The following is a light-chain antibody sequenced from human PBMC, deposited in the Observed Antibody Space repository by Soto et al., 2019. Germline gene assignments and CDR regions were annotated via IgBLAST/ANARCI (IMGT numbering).Light chain of an antibody. J-gene: IGKJ1*01. CDR3: QQYGSSSWT. CDR1: QSVSNNY. CDR2: GAS. V-gene: IGKV3-20*01. Sequence: VLTQSPGTLSLSPGERATLSCRASQSVSNNYLAWYQQKPGQAPRLLIYGASSRATGIPDRFSGSGSGTDFTLTISRLEPEDFAVYYCQQYGSSSWTFGQGTKVDIK.